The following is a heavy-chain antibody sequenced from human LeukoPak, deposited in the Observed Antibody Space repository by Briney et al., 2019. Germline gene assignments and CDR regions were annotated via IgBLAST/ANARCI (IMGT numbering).Heavy chain of an antibody. D-gene: IGHD3-3*01. CDR2: ISHSGSI. J-gene: IGHJ4*02. V-gene: IGHV4-34*01. CDR3: ARDFTR. CDR1: GGSFSGYY. Sequence: SETLSLTCAVYGGSFSGYYWLWIRQPPGKGLEWIGEISHSGSINYNPALKSRVIISVDQSKNKFSLKLNSGTAADTAVYYGARDFTRWGQGTLVTVSS.